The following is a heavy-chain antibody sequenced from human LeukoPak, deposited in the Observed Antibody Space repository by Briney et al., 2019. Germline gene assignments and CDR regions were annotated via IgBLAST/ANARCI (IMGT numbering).Heavy chain of an antibody. V-gene: IGHV3-74*01. D-gene: IGHD3-22*01. CDR3: ARGEDDSSGYDY. CDR1: GFTFSSYW. CDR2: INSDGSST. J-gene: IGHJ4*03. Sequence: GGSLRLSCAASGFTFSSYWIHWVRQAPGKGLVWVSRINSDGSSTSYADSVKGRFTISRDNAKNTLYLQMNSLRAEDTAVYYCARGEDDSSGYDYWGQGTTVTVSS.